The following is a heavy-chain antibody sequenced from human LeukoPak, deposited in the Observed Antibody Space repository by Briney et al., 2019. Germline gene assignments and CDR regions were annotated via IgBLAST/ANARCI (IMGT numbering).Heavy chain of an antibody. CDR2: ISYDGSNK. Sequence: SLRLSCAGSGFTFSSYGMHWVRQAPGKGLEWVAVISYDGSNKYYADSVKGRFTISRDNSKNTLYLQMNSLRAEDTAVYYCAREKLPETSYYYYYGMDVWGQGTTVTVSS. J-gene: IGHJ6*02. CDR1: GFTFSSYG. CDR3: AREKLPETSYYYYYGMDV. V-gene: IGHV3-30-3*01. D-gene: IGHD1-1*01.